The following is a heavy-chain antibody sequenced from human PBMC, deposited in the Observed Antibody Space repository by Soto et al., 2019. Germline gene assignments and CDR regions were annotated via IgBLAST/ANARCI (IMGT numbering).Heavy chain of an antibody. D-gene: IGHD3-10*01. Sequence: SQTLSLTFAISGDSVSSNSSAWNWISQSPSRGLEWLGRTYYRSKWYNDYAVSVKSRITITPDTSKNQFSLQLNSVTPEDTAVYYCAREIRGLITPLYNWFDPWGQGTLVTVSS. J-gene: IGHJ5*02. CDR3: AREIRGLITPLYNWFDP. CDR2: TYYRSKWYN. V-gene: IGHV6-1*01. CDR1: GDSVSSNSSA.